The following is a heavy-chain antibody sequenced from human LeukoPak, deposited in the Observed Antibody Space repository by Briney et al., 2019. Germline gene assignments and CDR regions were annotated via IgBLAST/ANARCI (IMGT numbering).Heavy chain of an antibody. V-gene: IGHV3-21*01. D-gene: IGHD6-6*01. J-gene: IGHJ4*02. CDR1: GFTFSSYS. CDR3: AKDGLRYSSSSFSDY. Sequence: RPGGSLRLSCAASGFTFSSYSMNWVRQAPGKGLEWVSSISSSSSYIYYVDSVKGRFTISRDNSKNTLYLQMNSPRAEDTAVYYCAKDGLRYSSSSFSDYWGQGTLVTVSS. CDR2: ISSSSSYI.